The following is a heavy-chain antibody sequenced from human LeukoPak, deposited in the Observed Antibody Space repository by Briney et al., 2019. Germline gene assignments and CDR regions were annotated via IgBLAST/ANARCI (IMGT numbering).Heavy chain of an antibody. CDR3: TRSRYLDWGGAFDM. CDR1: GFTFSSYY. J-gene: IGHJ3*02. D-gene: IGHD3-9*01. Sequence: GGSLRLSCAASGFTFSSYYMNWVRQAPGKGLEWVSVIYSGGSTYYADSVKGRFTISRDDSKNTVYLQLNSLRGEDTAIYYCTRSRYLDWGGAFDMWGQGTMVTVSS. V-gene: IGHV3-66*01. CDR2: IYSGGST.